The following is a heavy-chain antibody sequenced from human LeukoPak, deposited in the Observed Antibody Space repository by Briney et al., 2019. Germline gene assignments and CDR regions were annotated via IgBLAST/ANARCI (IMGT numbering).Heavy chain of an antibody. J-gene: IGHJ4*02. CDR3: AKDRRGHSSSWYLGG. Sequence: GGFLRLSCAASGFTFDDYAMHWVRQAPGKGLEWVSGISWNSVSIDYADSVKGRFTISGDNSKNTLYLQMNSLRAEDTAVYYCAKDRRGHSSSWYLGGWGQGTLVTVSS. D-gene: IGHD6-13*01. V-gene: IGHV3-9*01. CDR2: ISWNSVSI. CDR1: GFTFDDYA.